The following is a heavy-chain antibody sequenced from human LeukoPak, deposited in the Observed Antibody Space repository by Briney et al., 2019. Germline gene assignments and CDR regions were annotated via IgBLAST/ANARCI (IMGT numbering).Heavy chain of an antibody. D-gene: IGHD6-13*01. J-gene: IGHJ4*02. Sequence: SETLSLTCTVSGGSISSSSYYWGWIRQPPGKGLEWIGSIYYSGSTYYNPSLKSRVTISVDTSKNQFSLKLSSVTAADTAVYYCARGPGYSSSFPDYWGQGTLVTVSS. CDR1: GGSISSSSYY. V-gene: IGHV4-39*07. CDR3: ARGPGYSSSFPDY. CDR2: IYYSGST.